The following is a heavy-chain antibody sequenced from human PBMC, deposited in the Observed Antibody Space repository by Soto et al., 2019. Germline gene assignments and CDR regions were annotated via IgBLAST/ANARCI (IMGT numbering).Heavy chain of an antibody. J-gene: IGHJ5*02. V-gene: IGHV4-34*01. CDR3: ARGVVVAAVGWFDP. D-gene: IGHD2-15*01. CDR1: GGSFSGYY. Sequence: QVQLQQWGAGLLKPSETLSLTCAVYGGSFSGYYWSWIRQPPGKGLEWIGEINHSGSTNYNPSLRSRVTTSVATSKNQFSLTLSSVTAADTAVYYCARGVVVAAVGWFDPWGQGTLVTVSS. CDR2: INHSGST.